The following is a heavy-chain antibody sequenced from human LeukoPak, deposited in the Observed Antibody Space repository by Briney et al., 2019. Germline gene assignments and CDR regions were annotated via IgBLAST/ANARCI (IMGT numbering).Heavy chain of an antibody. D-gene: IGHD5-24*01. CDR2: MKPNCGNT. J-gene: IGHJ4*02. Sequence: ASVKVSCKASGYTFKNYDINWVRQATGQPLEWMGWMKPNCGNTGFAQKFQDRVRMTRDTSINTAYMELTSLRSGDTAVYYCARATPGGLHGYSFDYWGQGTVVTVYS. V-gene: IGHV1-8*02. CDR3: ARATPGGLHGYSFDY. CDR1: GYTFKNYD.